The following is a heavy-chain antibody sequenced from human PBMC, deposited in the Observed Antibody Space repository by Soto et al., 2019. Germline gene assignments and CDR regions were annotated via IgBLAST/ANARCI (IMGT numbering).Heavy chain of an antibody. Sequence: GESLKISCKGSGYSFTSYWIGWVRQMPGKSLEWMGIIYPGDSDTRYSPSFQGQVTISADKSSSTAYLQWSSLKASDTAMYYCARHGIRYYYDSSGYYYGMDVWGQGTTVTVSS. V-gene: IGHV5-51*01. CDR1: GYSFTSYW. CDR2: IYPGDSDT. D-gene: IGHD3-22*01. J-gene: IGHJ6*02. CDR3: ARHGIRYYYDSSGYYYGMDV.